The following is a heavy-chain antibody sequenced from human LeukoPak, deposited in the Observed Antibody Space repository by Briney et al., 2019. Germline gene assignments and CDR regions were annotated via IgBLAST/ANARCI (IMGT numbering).Heavy chain of an antibody. D-gene: IGHD2-21*01. CDR2: IKEDGSDI. J-gene: IGHJ4*02. CDR3: VRDRAAILDY. Sequence: PGGSLRLSCAASGFTFTTYSMTWVRQAPGRGLEWVARIKEDGSDIHYVDSVKGRFTISRDNAKNSLYLQMNSLRAEDTAVYYCVRDRAAILDYWGQGTLVTVSS. CDR1: GFTFTTYS. V-gene: IGHV3-7*01.